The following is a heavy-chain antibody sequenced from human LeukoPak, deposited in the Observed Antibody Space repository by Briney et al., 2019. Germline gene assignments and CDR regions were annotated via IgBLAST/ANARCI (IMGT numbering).Heavy chain of an antibody. Sequence: PGGSLRLSCAASGFTFSSYAMHWVRQAPGKGLEWVAVIPYDGSNKYYADSVKGRFTISRDNSKNTLYLQMNSLRAEDTAVYYCATGYCSGGSCYSAYYYGMDVWGQGTTVTVSS. V-gene: IGHV3-30-3*01. CDR2: IPYDGSNK. J-gene: IGHJ6*02. D-gene: IGHD2-15*01. CDR3: ATGYCSGGSCYSAYYYGMDV. CDR1: GFTFSSYA.